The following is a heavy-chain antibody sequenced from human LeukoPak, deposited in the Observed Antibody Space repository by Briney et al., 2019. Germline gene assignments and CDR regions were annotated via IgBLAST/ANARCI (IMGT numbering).Heavy chain of an antibody. D-gene: IGHD3-10*01. CDR1: GYTFTSYG. CDR2: ISAYNGNT. CDR3: ARERARYYYGSGSYYIS. Sequence: AASVKVSCKASGYTFTSYGISWVRQAPGQGLEWMGWISAYNGNTNYAQKLQGRVTMTTDTSTSTAYMELRNLKSDDTAVYYCARERARYYYGSGSYYISWGQGTLVTVSS. V-gene: IGHV1-18*01. J-gene: IGHJ5*02.